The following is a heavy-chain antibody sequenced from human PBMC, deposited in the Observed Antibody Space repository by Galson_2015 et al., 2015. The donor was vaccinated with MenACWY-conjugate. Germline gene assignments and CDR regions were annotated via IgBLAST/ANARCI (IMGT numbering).Heavy chain of an antibody. J-gene: IGHJ2*01. D-gene: IGHD1-14*01. CDR2: LKQDGREK. CDR1: GFTFSSYW. V-gene: IGHV3-7*03. Sequence: SLRLSCAASGFTFSSYWMSWVRQAPGKGLEWVANLKQDGREKYYVDSVKGRFIISRDNANNSLYLQVNDLRADDTAVYYCARGETAYWYFGLWGRGSLVTVSS. CDR3: ARGETAYWYFGL.